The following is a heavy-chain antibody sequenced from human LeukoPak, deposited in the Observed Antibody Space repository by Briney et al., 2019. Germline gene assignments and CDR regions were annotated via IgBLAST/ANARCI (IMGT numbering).Heavy chain of an antibody. D-gene: IGHD3-10*01. CDR3: ARGRPINYYGSGSYRY. CDR1: GGSFSGYY. V-gene: IGHV4-34*01. Sequence: SSETLSLTCAVYGGSFSGYYWSWIRQPPGKGLEWIGEINHSGSTNYNPSLKSRVTISVDTSKNQFSLTLSSVTAADTAVYYCARGRPINYYGSGSYRYWGQGTLVTVSS. CDR2: INHSGST. J-gene: IGHJ4*02.